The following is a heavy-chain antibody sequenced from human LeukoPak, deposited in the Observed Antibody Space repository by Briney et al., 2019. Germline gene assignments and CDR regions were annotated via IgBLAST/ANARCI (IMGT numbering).Heavy chain of an antibody. CDR3: ARDVDYGRFDY. CDR1: GDSVYSNNAA. D-gene: IGHD4/OR15-4a*01. J-gene: IGHJ4*01. Sequence: SQTLSLTCAISGDSVYSNNAAWNWITQSPSRVLEWLGRTYYRAKWYNDYAVSVKSRIAIKPDTSKHQFYMQLNSVTPEDTAVYYCARDVDYGRFDYWGQGTLVTVSS. CDR2: TYYRAKWYN. V-gene: IGHV6-1*01.